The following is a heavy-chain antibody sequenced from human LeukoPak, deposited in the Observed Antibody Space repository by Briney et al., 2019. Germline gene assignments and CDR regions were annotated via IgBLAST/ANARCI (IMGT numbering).Heavy chain of an antibody. CDR3: AHPNRYNWNFDY. V-gene: IGHV2-5*01. J-gene: IGHJ4*02. CDR1: GFSLSTSGVG. CDR2: IYWNDNK. D-gene: IGHD1-20*01. Sequence: SGPTLVNPTQTLTLTCTFSGFSLSTSGVGVGWIRQPPGKALEWLALIYWNDNKRYSPSLKSRLTITKDTSKNQVVLTMTNMDPVDTATYYCAHPNRYNWNFDYWGQGTLVTVSS.